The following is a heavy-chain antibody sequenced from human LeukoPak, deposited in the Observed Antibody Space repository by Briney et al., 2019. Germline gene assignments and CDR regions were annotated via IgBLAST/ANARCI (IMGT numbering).Heavy chain of an antibody. CDR2: IYYSGST. D-gene: IGHD6-13*01. J-gene: IGHJ4*02. V-gene: IGHV4-59*01. Sequence: PSETLSLTCTVSGGSISSYYWSWIRQPPGKGLEWIGYIYYSGSTNYNPSLKSRVTISVDTSKNQFSLKLSSVTAADTAVYYCAGGAAATYWGQGTLVTVSS. CDR3: AGGAAATY. CDR1: GGSISSYY.